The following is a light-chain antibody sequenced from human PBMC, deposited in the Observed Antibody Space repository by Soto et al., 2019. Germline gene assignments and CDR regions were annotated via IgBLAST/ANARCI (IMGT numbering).Light chain of an antibody. CDR2: AAS. Sequence: AIRMTQSPASLSASTGDRVTITCRASQGISSYLAWYQQKPGEAPTLLIYAASTMLTGVPSRFSGSGSGTDFTLTISSLEPEDFATYYCQQYCSYPLTFGGGTKVEIK. CDR1: QGISSY. V-gene: IGKV1-8*01. J-gene: IGKJ4*01. CDR3: QQYCSYPLT.